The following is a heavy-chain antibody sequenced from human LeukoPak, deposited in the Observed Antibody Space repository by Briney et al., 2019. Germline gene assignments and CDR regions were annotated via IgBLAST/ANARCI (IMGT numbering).Heavy chain of an antibody. CDR3: AGERRRWLQSLRVYYYYYMDV. Sequence: SETLSLTCTVSGGSISCSSYYWGWIRQPPGKGLEWIGSIYYSGSTYYNPSLKSRVTISVDTSKNQFSLKLSSVTAADTAVYYCAGERRRWLQSLRVYYYYYMDVWGKGTTATVSS. V-gene: IGHV4-39*07. J-gene: IGHJ6*03. D-gene: IGHD5-24*01. CDR2: IYYSGST. CDR1: GGSISCSSYY.